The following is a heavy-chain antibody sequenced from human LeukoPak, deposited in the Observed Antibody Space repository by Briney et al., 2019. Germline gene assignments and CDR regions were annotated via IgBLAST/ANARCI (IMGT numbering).Heavy chain of an antibody. V-gene: IGHV3-48*03. CDR3: ARDHYGYCSGGSCYYFDY. CDR1: GFTFSSYE. CDR2: ISSSGTTI. Sequence: GGSLRLSCAASGFTFSSYEMNWVRQAPGKGLEWVSYISSSGTTIYYADSVKGRFTISRDNAKNSLYLQMNSLRAEDTAVYYCARDHYGYCSGGSCYYFDYWGQGTLVTVSS. D-gene: IGHD2-15*01. J-gene: IGHJ4*02.